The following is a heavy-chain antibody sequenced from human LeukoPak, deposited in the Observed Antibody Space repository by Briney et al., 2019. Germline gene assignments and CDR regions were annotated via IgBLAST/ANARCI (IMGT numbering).Heavy chain of an antibody. Sequence: GGSLRLSCAASGFTVSSNCMSWVRQAPGKGLEWVSVIYSGGRTYCAGSVKGRFTTSRDNSKNTQYLQMSSLRAEDTAVDYCAMCSAATGTVYWGQGTLVTVSS. D-gene: IGHD6-13*01. CDR2: IYSGGRT. CDR1: GFTVSSNC. V-gene: IGHV3-66*01. J-gene: IGHJ4*02. CDR3: AMCSAATGTVY.